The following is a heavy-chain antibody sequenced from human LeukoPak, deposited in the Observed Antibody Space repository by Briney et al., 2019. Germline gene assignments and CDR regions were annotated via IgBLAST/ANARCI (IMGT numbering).Heavy chain of an antibody. D-gene: IGHD3-3*01. V-gene: IGHV3-7*03. J-gene: IGHJ3*02. CDR1: GFTFSSHW. CDR2: INEDGSGK. Sequence: PGGSLRLSCAASGFTFSSHWMTWVRQAPGKGLEGVANINEDGSGKYYVDSVKGRFTISRDNAENSVHLQMNRLRAEDTAVYYCAKGLTIFGVVIHRGDAFDIWGQGTMVTVSS. CDR3: AKGLTIFGVVIHRGDAFDI.